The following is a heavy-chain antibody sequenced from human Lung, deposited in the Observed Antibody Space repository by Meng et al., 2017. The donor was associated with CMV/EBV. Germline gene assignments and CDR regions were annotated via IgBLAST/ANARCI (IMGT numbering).Heavy chain of an antibody. V-gene: IGHV3-21*01. J-gene: IGHJ4*02. D-gene: IGHD5-18*01. CDR2: ISSSSSYI. CDR1: GFTFSSYS. CDR3: ARDNSYGDEYYFDY. Sequence: GGSXRLXCAASGFTFSSYSMNWVRQAPGKGLEWVSSISSSSSYIYYADSVKGRFTISRDNAKNSLYLQMNSLRAEVTAVHYCARDNSYGDEYYFDYWGQGXLVTVSS.